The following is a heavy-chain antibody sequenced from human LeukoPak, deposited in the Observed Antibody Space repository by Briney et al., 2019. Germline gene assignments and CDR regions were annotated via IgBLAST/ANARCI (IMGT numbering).Heavy chain of an antibody. V-gene: IGHV3-73*01. Sequence: GGPLRLPCAPSGFTFRGSSMHGARGASGKGGEWIGRIRSKPNSYATAYDASVTGRFTISRDDSKNTAYLQMISLKTEDTAVYYCTRHIEGSGADKVFDIWGQGTMVTVSP. CDR3: TRHIEGSGADKVFDI. CDR1: GFTFRGSS. CDR2: IRSKPNSYAT. J-gene: IGHJ3*02. D-gene: IGHD3-10*01.